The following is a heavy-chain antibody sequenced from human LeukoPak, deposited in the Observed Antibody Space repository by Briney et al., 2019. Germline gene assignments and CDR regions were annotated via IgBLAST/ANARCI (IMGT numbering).Heavy chain of an antibody. Sequence: GASVKVSCKASGYTFTSYYFHWVRQAPGQGLEWMGIINPSGGTTSYAQKFQGRVTMTRDTSTSTVYMEVSSLRSEDTAVYYCARDPGSYRAFDIWGQGTMVTVSS. CDR2: INPSGGTT. V-gene: IGHV1-46*01. D-gene: IGHD1-26*01. CDR1: GYTFTSYY. CDR3: ARDPGSYRAFDI. J-gene: IGHJ3*02.